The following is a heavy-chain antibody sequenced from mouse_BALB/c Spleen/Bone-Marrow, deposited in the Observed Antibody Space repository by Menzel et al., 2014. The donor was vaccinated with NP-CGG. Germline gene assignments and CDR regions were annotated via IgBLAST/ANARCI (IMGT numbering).Heavy chain of an antibody. CDR3: ARFAY. V-gene: IGHV14-3*02. CDR2: IDPANGNT. CDR1: GFNIKDTY. J-gene: IGHJ3*01. Sequence: VHVKQSGAELVKPGASVKLSCTASGFNIKDTYMHWVKQRPEQGLEWIGRIDPANGNTKYDPKFQGKATITADTSSNTAYLQLSSLTSEDATVYYCARFAYWGQGTLVTVSA.